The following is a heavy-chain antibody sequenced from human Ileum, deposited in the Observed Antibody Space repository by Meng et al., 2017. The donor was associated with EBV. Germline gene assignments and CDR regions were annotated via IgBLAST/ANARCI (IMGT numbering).Heavy chain of an antibody. V-gene: IGHV1-3*01. CDR2: VHAGNGDT. CDR1: GYSFTSSA. D-gene: IGHD2-2*01. CDR3: ARGHQTYHDY. Sequence: QLLLVQSGTEVKKPGASVTVSCKASGYSFTSSAIHWVRQAPGQRLEWMGWVHAGNGDTKYSQNFQDRLTIARDTSANTAYMDLSSLRSEDTAVYYCARGHQTYHDYWGQGTLVTVSS. J-gene: IGHJ4*02.